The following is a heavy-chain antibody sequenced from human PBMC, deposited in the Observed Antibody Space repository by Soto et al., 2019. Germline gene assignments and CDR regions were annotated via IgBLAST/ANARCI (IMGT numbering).Heavy chain of an antibody. Sequence: APVKVSCKASVYTITSYGISWVRPAPGQGLEWMGWISAYNGNTNYAQKLQGRVTMTTDTSTSTAYMELRSLRSDDTAVYYCARDPPYCSGGSCYNFDYWGQGTLVTVSS. D-gene: IGHD2-15*01. V-gene: IGHV1-18*01. CDR3: ARDPPYCSGGSCYNFDY. CDR2: ISAYNGNT. J-gene: IGHJ4*02. CDR1: VYTITSYG.